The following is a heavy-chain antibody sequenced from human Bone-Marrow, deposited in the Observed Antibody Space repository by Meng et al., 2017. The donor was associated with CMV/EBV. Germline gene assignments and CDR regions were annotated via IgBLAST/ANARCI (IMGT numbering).Heavy chain of an antibody. CDR2: IYYSGNT. D-gene: IGHD1-14*01. J-gene: IGHJ3*01. CDR3: ARNQAPEDTVAL. CDR1: GGSISTSGYY. Sequence: SETLSLTCSVSGGSISTSGYYWGWIRQPPGKGLEWIGSIYYSGNTYYNPSLKSRVTISVDTSRNQFSLKVRAVTAADTAGYYCARNQAPEDTVALWGQGTMVTVSS. V-gene: IGHV4-39*07.